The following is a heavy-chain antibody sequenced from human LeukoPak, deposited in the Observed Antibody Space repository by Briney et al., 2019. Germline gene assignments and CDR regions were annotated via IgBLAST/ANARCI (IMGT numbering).Heavy chain of an antibody. V-gene: IGHV4-39*07. D-gene: IGHD3-3*01. CDR2: IYYSGST. J-gene: IGHJ5*02. CDR3: ARGGLLRFLEWSPAANWFDP. Sequence: PSETLSLTCTVSGGSISSSSYYWGWIRQPPGKGLEWIGSIYYSGSTYYNPSLKSRVTISVDTSKNQFSLKLSSVTAVDTAVYYCARGGLLRFLEWSPAANWFDPWGQGTLVTVSS. CDR1: GGSISSSSYY.